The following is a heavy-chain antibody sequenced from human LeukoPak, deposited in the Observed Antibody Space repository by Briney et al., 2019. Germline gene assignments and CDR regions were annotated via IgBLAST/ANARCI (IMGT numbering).Heavy chain of an antibody. CDR3: ARDVGEYCSSINCHASDY. Sequence: ASVKVSCKASGYTFTGYYMHWVRQAPGQGLEWMGWINPSSGGTNYAQKFHGRVTMTRDTFISTVYMELSRLRSDDTAVYYCARDVGEYCSSINCHASDYWGQGTLVTVSS. CDR2: INPSSGGT. V-gene: IGHV1-2*02. J-gene: IGHJ4*02. CDR1: GYTFTGYY. D-gene: IGHD2-2*01.